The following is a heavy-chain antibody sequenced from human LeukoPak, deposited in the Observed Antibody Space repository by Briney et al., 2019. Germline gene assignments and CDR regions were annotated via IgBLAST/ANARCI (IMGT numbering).Heavy chain of an antibody. J-gene: IGHJ3*02. V-gene: IGHV1-69*06. CDR1: GGTFSSYA. CDR3: ARFLCDNGVCHRAFDI. D-gene: IGHD2-8*01. Sequence: GSSVKVSCKASGGTFSSYAISWVRQAPGQGLEWMGGIIPIFGTANYAQKFQGRVTITADKSTSTAYMELSSLRSEDTAVYYCARFLCDNGVCHRAFDIWGQGTVVTVS. CDR2: IIPIFGTA.